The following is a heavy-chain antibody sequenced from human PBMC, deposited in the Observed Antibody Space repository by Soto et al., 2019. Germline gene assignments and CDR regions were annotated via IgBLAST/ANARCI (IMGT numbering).Heavy chain of an antibody. CDR2: IWYDGSNK. Sequence: PGGSLRLSCAASGFTFSSYGMHWVRQAPGKGLEWVAVIWYDGSNKYYADSVKGRFTISRDNSKNTLYLQMNSLRAEDTAVYYCARGEYYGSGSYRKNYYYGMDVWGQGTTVTVSS. CDR1: GFTFSSYG. V-gene: IGHV3-33*01. J-gene: IGHJ6*02. D-gene: IGHD3-10*01. CDR3: ARGEYYGSGSYRKNYYYGMDV.